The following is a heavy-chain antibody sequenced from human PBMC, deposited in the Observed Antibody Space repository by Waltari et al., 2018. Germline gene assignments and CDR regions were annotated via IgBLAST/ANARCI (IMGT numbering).Heavy chain of an antibody. CDR1: GGSISSSSYY. J-gene: IGHJ4*02. Sequence: QLQLQESGPGLVKPSETLSLTCTVSGGSISSSSYYWGWIRQPPGKGREWIGSIYYSGSTYYNPSLKSRVTISVDTSKNQFSLKLSSVTAADTAVYYCAATYYYGSGTPTNFDYWGQGTLVTVSS. CDR2: IYYSGST. V-gene: IGHV4-39*01. D-gene: IGHD3-10*01. CDR3: AATYYYGSGTPTNFDY.